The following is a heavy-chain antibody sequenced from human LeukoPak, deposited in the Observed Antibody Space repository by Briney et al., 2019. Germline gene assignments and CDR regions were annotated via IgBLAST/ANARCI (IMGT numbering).Heavy chain of an antibody. V-gene: IGHV3-23*01. CDR1: GFTFSSYA. CDR2: ISGSGGST. Sequence: GGSLRLSCAASGFTFSSYAMSWVRQAPGKGLEWVSAISGSGGSTYYADSVKGRFTISRDNSKNTLYLQMNSLRAEDTAVYYCTGYSGSPEAFDIWGQGTMVTVSS. CDR3: TGYSGSPEAFDI. D-gene: IGHD1-26*01. J-gene: IGHJ3*02.